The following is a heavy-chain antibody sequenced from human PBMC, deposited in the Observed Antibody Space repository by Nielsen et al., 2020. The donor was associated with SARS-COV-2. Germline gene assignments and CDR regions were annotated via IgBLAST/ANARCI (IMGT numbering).Heavy chain of an antibody. V-gene: IGHV3-30*03. J-gene: IGHJ6*02. CDR3: ARDLRVVDTVMVSLYYYGMDV. CDR2: ISYDGSNK. Sequence: WIRQPPGKGLEWVAVISYDGSNKYYADSVKGRFTISRDNSKNTLYLQMNSLRSEDTAVYYCARDLRVVDTVMVSLYYYGMDVWGQGTTVTVSS. D-gene: IGHD5-18*01.